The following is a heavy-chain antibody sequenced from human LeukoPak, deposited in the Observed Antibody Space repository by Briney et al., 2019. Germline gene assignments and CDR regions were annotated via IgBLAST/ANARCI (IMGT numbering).Heavy chain of an antibody. Sequence: PSETLSLTCTVSGASISSSSYSWAWIRQPPGKGLEWIGNISYSGSTSYNPSLKTRVTISVDTSKNQFSLKLSSVTAADTAVYFCARAYSSSWYFNWFDPWGQGTLVTVSS. D-gene: IGHD6-13*01. V-gene: IGHV4-39*07. J-gene: IGHJ5*02. CDR1: GASISSSSYS. CDR2: ISYSGST. CDR3: ARAYSSSWYFNWFDP.